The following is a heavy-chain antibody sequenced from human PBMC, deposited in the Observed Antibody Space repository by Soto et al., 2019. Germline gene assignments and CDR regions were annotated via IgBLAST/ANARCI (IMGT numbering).Heavy chain of an antibody. CDR2: IYDSESA. V-gene: IGHV4-31*03. J-gene: IGHJ4*02. CDR1: GESISSGGYY. D-gene: IGHD6-6*01. CDR3: ARASSSSSAADY. Sequence: QVQLQESGPGLVKASQTLSLICSVSGESISSGGYYWSWIRHHPGKGLEWIGYIYDSESAYYNPSPKSRVTLSMDTSKNHFAMKLSSATAADTAVYYCARASSSSSAADYWGQGTLITVSS.